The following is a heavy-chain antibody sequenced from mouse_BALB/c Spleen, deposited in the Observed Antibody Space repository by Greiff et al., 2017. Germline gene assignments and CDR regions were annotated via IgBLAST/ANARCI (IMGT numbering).Heavy chain of an antibody. D-gene: IGHD2-14*01. J-gene: IGHJ1*01. V-gene: IGHV5-12-1*01. CDR1: GFAFSSYD. CDR3: ARQAYYRSYWYFDV. Sequence: EVMLVESGGGLVKPGGSLKLSCAASGFAFSSYDMSWVRQTPEKRLEWVAYISSGGGRTYYPDTVKGRFTISRDNAKNTLYLQMSSLKSEDTAMYYCARQAYYRSYWYFDVWGAGTTVTVSS. CDR2: ISSGGGRT.